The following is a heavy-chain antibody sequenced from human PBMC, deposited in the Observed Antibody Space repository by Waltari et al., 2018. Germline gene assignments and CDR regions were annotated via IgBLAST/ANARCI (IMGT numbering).Heavy chain of an antibody. CDR2: IYYRGST. CDR1: GGSVSSPAYY. CDR3: ASHLWYRDLSRVAFDF. D-gene: IGHD3-10*01. Sequence: QLQLQESGPALVRPSETLSLSCTVSGGSVSSPAYYWSWVRQSPGKGLEWIETIYYRGSTSENPSLKSRVTISIDTSKNQLSLELTSVTAADTAIYYCASHLWYRDLSRVAFDFWGQGTLVAVSS. J-gene: IGHJ4*02. V-gene: IGHV4-39*07.